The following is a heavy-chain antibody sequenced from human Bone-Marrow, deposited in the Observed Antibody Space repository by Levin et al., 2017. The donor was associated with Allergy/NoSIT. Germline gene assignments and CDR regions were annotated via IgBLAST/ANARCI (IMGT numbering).Heavy chain of an antibody. J-gene: IGHJ4*02. CDR2: ISYDGRMK. V-gene: IGHV3-30*04. CDR3: ARGGLGGWFGIDY. D-gene: IGHD3-10*01. Sequence: GGSLRLSCAPSGFNFSPYAMHWVRQAPGKGLEWVAVISYDGRMKYYADSVKGRFTVSRDNPKSTLYLQMDGLRPEDTALYYCARGGLGGWFGIDYWGQGTLVTVSS. CDR1: GFNFSPYA.